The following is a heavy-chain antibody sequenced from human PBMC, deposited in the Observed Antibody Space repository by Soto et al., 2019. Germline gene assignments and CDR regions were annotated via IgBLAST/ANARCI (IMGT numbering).Heavy chain of an antibody. V-gene: IGHV3-30*18. CDR1: GFTFSSYG. D-gene: IGHD3-10*01. Sequence: QVQLVESGGGVVQPGRSLRLSCAASGFTFSSYGMHWVRQAPGKGLEWVAVISYDGSNKYYADSVKGRFTISRDNSKNPLYLQMNSLRAEDTAVYYCAKGALWFGELADYYYGMDVWGQGTTVTVSS. CDR2: ISYDGSNK. J-gene: IGHJ6*02. CDR3: AKGALWFGELADYYYGMDV.